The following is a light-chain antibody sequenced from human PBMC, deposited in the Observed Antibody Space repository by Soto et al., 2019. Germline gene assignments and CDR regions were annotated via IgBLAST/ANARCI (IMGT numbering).Light chain of an antibody. Sequence: DTVMTQSPVTLSVSPGERATLSCRASQSVDISLAWYQQKPGQAPRLLIYGASTRATDMPGTFSGRGSGTEFTLTISSLRPEDFGVYYCQQYRSWPRTFGQGTKVDI. J-gene: IGKJ1*01. CDR1: QSVDIS. CDR3: QQYRSWPRT. V-gene: IGKV3-15*01. CDR2: GAS.